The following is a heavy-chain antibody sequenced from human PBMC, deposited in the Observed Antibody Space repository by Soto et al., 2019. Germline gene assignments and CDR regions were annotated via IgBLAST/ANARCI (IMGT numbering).Heavy chain of an antibody. J-gene: IGHJ4*02. D-gene: IGHD4-17*01. CDR2: IYYSGST. Sequence: QLQLQESGPGLVKPSETLSLTCTVSGGSISSSSYYWGWIRQPPGKGLEWIGSIYYSGSTYYNPSLKSRVTISVDTSKNQFSLKLSSVTAADTAVYYCARREDYGDYGFDYWCQGTLVTVSS. CDR1: GGSISSSSYY. CDR3: ARREDYGDYGFDY. V-gene: IGHV4-39*01.